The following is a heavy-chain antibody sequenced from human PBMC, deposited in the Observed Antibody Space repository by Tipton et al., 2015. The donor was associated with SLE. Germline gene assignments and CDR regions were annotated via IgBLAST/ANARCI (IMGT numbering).Heavy chain of an antibody. D-gene: IGHD2-21*01. V-gene: IGHV4-34*01. CDR2: INHSGST. Sequence: TLSLTCAVYGGSFSGYYWSWIRQPPGKGLEWIGEINHSGSTNYNPSLKSRVTISLDTPENKFSLKLTSVTAADTAVYYCARVVCGDPCYIFVPWFDAWGQGTLVTVSS. J-gene: IGHJ5*02. CDR1: GGSFSGYY. CDR3: ARVVCGDPCYIFVPWFDA.